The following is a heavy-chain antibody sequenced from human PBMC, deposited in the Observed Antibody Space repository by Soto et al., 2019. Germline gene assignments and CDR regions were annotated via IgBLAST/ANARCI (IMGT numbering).Heavy chain of an antibody. D-gene: IGHD2-15*01. Sequence: GSLRLSCAASGFTVSSNYMSWVRQAPGKGLEWVSVIYSDGTTYYADSVKGRFTISRHNSKNTLYLQMNSLRAEDTAVYYCARDSCSGGSCYWTFDYWGQGTLVTAPQ. J-gene: IGHJ4*02. CDR2: IYSDGTT. CDR3: ARDSCSGGSCYWTFDY. V-gene: IGHV3-53*04. CDR1: GFTVSSNY.